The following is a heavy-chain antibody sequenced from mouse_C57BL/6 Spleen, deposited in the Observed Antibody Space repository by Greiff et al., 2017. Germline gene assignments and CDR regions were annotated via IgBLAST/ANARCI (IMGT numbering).Heavy chain of an antibody. CDR1: GYTFTSYT. CDR3: ARGGVYFDY. J-gene: IGHJ2*01. Sequence: VQLQQSGAELARPGASVKMSCKASGYTFTSYTMHWVKQRPGQGLEWIGYITPSSGYTKYNQKFKDKATLTADKSSSTAYMQLSSLTSEYSAVYYCARGGVYFDYWGQGTTLTVSS. V-gene: IGHV1-4*01. CDR2: ITPSSGYT.